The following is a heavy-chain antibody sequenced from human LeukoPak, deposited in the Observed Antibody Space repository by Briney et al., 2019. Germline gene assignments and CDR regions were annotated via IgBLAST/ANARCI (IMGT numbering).Heavy chain of an antibody. Sequence: PSETLSLTCTVSGGSISSSSYYWGWIRQPPGKGLEWIGRIYYSGSTYYNPSLRSRVTISVDTSKNQFSLKLSSVTAADTAVYYCASGSSGHPTPYNYFDYWGQGTLVTVSS. CDR3: ASGSSGHPTPYNYFDY. CDR2: IYYSGST. J-gene: IGHJ4*02. V-gene: IGHV4-39*01. CDR1: GGSISSSSYY. D-gene: IGHD3-22*01.